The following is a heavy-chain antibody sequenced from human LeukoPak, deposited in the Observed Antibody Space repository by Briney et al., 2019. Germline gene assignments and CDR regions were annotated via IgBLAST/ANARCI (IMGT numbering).Heavy chain of an antibody. D-gene: IGHD4-17*01. CDR2: ISGSGGST. CDR3: AKEGSEGRYGDYPGWFDP. Sequence: GGSLRLSCAASGFTFSSYGMSWVRQAPGKGLEWVSAISGSGGSTYYADSVKGRFTISRDNSKNTLYLQMNSLRAEDTAVYYCAKEGSEGRYGDYPGWFDPWGQGTLVTVSS. J-gene: IGHJ5*02. CDR1: GFTFSSYG. V-gene: IGHV3-23*01.